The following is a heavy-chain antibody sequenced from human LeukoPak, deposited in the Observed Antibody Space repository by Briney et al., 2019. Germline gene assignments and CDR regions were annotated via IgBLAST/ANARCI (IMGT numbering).Heavy chain of an antibody. V-gene: IGHV1-46*01. CDR3: ARDRGTFGGVISPGLPSRYYYGMDV. D-gene: IGHD3-16*01. J-gene: IGHJ6*02. CDR1: GYTFTSYY. Sequence: ASVKVSCKASGYTFTSYYMHWVRQAPGQGLEWMGIINPSGGSTSYAQKFQGRVTMTRDTSTSTVYMELSSLRSEDTAVYYCARDRGTFGGVISPGLPSRYYYGMDVWGQGTTVTVSS. CDR2: INPSGGST.